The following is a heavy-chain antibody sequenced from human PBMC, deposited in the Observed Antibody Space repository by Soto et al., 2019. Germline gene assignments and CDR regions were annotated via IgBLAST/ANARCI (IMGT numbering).Heavy chain of an antibody. D-gene: IGHD2-8*02. CDR3: ARRGPGADFDY. V-gene: IGHV3-23*01. Sequence: EVQLLESGGGLVQPGGSLRLSCAASGFTFSSYAMRWVRQAPGKGVEWVSAVSGSGGSTYYADSVKGRFTISRDNSKNTLYLQMNSLRAEDTAVYYCARRGPGADFDYWGQGTLVTVSS. CDR2: VSGSGGST. CDR1: GFTFSSYA. J-gene: IGHJ4*02.